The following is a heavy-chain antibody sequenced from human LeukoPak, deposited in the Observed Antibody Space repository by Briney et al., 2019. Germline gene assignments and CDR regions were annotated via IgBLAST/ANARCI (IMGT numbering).Heavy chain of an antibody. CDR1: GGSFSGYY. Sequence: PSETLSLTCAVYGGSFSGYYWSWIRQPPGKGLEWIGEINHSGSTNYNPSLKSRVTISVDTSKNQFSLKLSSVTAADTAVYYCARHLGSSIEYWGQGTLVTVSS. CDR2: INHSGST. CDR3: ARHLGSSIEY. D-gene: IGHD3-10*01. J-gene: IGHJ4*02. V-gene: IGHV4-34*01.